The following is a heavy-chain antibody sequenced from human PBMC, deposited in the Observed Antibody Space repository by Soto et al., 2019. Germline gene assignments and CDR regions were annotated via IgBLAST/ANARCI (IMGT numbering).Heavy chain of an antibody. CDR2: IYYSGST. Sequence: SETLSLTCTVSGCSISSSSYYWGWIRQPPGKGLKRIGSIYYSGSTYYNPSLKSRVTISVDTSTDTAYMELSSLRSEDTAVYYCATWSSQSAAAGPWGWFDPWGQGTLVTVSS. CDR1: GCSISSSSYY. V-gene: IGHV4-39*07. D-gene: IGHD6-13*01. CDR3: ATWSSQSAAAGPWGWFDP. J-gene: IGHJ5*02.